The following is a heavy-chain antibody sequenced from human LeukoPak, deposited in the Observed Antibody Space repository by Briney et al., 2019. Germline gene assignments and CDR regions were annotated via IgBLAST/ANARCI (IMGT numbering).Heavy chain of an antibody. J-gene: IGHJ4*02. Sequence: SETLSLTCTVSGGSISSYYWSWIRQPPGKGLEWIGYVYYSGSTNCNPSLKSRVTISVDTSKNQFSLKLTSVTAADTAVYYCARSGGYSGYDTNWGQGTLVTVSS. CDR2: VYYSGST. CDR1: GGSISSYY. D-gene: IGHD5-12*01. CDR3: ARSGGYSGYDTN. V-gene: IGHV4-59*08.